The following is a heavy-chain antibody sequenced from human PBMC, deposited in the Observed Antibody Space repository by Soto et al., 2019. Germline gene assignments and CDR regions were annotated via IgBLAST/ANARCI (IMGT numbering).Heavy chain of an antibody. CDR1: GYTFTSYA. J-gene: IGHJ6*03. Sequence: ASVKVSCKASGYTFTSYAMHWVRQAPGQRLEWMGWMNASNGNTKYSQKFQGRVTMTRNTSVSTAYMELSSLRSVDTAVYYCARMGGSGSNMDVWGKGTTVTVSS. CDR3: ARMGGSGSNMDV. D-gene: IGHD3-10*01. V-gene: IGHV1-3*01. CDR2: MNASNGNT.